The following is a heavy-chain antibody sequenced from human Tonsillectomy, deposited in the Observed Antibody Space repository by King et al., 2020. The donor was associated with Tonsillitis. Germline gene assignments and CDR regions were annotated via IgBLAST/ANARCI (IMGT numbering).Heavy chain of an antibody. V-gene: IGHV3-7*01. J-gene: IGHJ4*02. CDR3: ATGSSGRDAYPDY. Sequence: VQLVESGGGLVQPGGSLRLSCAASGFIFSNYYMSWVRQAPGKGLEWVANIRHDGSDTGYVDSVKGRFTISRDNGKNSVYLQMNSLRAEDTAVYYCATGSSGRDAYPDYWGQGTLVTVSS. CDR1: GFIFSNYY. CDR2: IRHDGSDT. D-gene: IGHD5-24*01.